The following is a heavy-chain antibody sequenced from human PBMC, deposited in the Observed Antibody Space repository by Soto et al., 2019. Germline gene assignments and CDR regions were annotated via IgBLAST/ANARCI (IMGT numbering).Heavy chain of an antibody. V-gene: IGHV3-7*01. D-gene: IGHD2-2*01. CDR1: GFTFSSYW. J-gene: IGHJ3*02. CDR3: ARVEEPAAIVDFAFDI. CDR2: IKQDGSEK. Sequence: GGSLRLSCAASGFTFSSYWMSWVRQAPGKGLEWVANIKQDGSEKYYVDSVKGRFTISRDNAKNSLYLQMNSLRAEDTAVYYCARVEEPAAIVDFAFDIWGQGTMVTVSS.